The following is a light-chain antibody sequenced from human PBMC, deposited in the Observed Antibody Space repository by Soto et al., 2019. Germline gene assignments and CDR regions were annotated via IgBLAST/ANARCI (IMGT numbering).Light chain of an antibody. V-gene: IGKV3-20*01. CDR2: DAS. CDR3: QQFSSYPLT. Sequence: IVLTQSPCTLSRSPGAIATLSCRASQSVSNNYLAWYQQKPGQAPRLLIYDASSRATGIPDRFSGGGSGTDFTLTISRLEPEDFAVYYCQQFSSYPLTFGGGTKVDI. CDR1: QSVSNNY. J-gene: IGKJ4*01.